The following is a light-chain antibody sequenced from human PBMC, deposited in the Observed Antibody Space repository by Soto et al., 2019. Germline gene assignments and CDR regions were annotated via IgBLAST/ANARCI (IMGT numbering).Light chain of an antibody. CDR1: QSLLLGDGKTY. J-gene: IGKJ5*01. Sequence: DVVMTQTPLSLSVTPGQPSSISWKSTQSLLLGDGKTYLYWYLQKSGQPPQLLIYEVSNRFSGVTDRFSGSGSGTDFSLKISRVEAEDVGVYYCMQSVQLPITFGQGTRLEIK. V-gene: IGKV2D-29*01. CDR3: MQSVQLPIT. CDR2: EVS.